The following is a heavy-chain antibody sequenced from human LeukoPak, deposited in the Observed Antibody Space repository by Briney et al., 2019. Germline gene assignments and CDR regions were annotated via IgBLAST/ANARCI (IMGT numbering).Heavy chain of an antibody. CDR3: ARWQYYDSSGYYSPIWFDA. CDR1: GFTFSSYS. D-gene: IGHD3-22*01. V-gene: IGHV3-48*01. J-gene: IGHJ5*02. CDR2: ISSSSSTI. Sequence: GGSLRLSCAASGFTFSSYSMNWVRQAPGKGLEWVSYISSSSSTIYYADSVKGRFTISRDNAKNSLYLQMNSLRAEDTAVYYCARWQYYDSSGYYSPIWFDAWGEGTLVTVSS.